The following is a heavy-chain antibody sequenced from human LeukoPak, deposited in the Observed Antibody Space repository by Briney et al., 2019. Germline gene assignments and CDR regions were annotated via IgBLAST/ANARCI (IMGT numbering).Heavy chain of an antibody. CDR2: LGGGGAGI. CDR1: GFTFITYG. Sequence: GGSLRLSCAGSGFTFITYGMSWVRQAPGKGLEWVSSLGGGGAGIYYADSVKGRFTIFRDNAKNSLYLQMNSLRAEDTAVYYCARVVWGQLTYYFDYWGQGTLVTVSS. J-gene: IGHJ4*02. D-gene: IGHD3-16*01. V-gene: IGHV3-23*01. CDR3: ARVVWGQLTYYFDY.